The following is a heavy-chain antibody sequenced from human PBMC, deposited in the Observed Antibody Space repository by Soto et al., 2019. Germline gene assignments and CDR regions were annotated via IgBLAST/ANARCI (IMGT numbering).Heavy chain of an antibody. CDR1: GFIFEDYA. V-gene: IGHV3-9*01. J-gene: IGHJ6*02. D-gene: IGHD2-21*01. CDR2: ITWDSDIK. CDR3: AKDLSTLSATIATFGMDV. Sequence: EMQLVESGGGLIQPGRSLRLSCEASGFIFEDYAMHWVRQVPGKGLEWVSGITWDSDIKGYADSVKGRFTISRDNAKNSLSLQMTSLRPEDTALYYRAKDLSTLSATIATFGMDVWGQGTTVTVSS.